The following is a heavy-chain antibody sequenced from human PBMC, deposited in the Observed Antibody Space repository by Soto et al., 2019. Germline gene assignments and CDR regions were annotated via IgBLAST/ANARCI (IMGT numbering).Heavy chain of an antibody. CDR1: GYTFTDYW. J-gene: IGHJ6*02. V-gene: IGHV5-51*01. Sequence: GESLKISCKGSGYTFTDYWIGWVRQLPGKGLEWMGIIYPGDSDTRYSPSFQGHVTITVDKSTSTAYLQWNTLKASDTAMYYCARNISNLRYYYYAMDVWGQGTTVTVSS. D-gene: IGHD3-3*01. CDR2: IYPGDSDT. CDR3: ARNISNLRYYYYAMDV.